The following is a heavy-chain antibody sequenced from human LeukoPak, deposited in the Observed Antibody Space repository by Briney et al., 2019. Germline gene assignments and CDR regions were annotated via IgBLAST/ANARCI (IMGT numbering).Heavy chain of an antibody. CDR3: ARRPGWELLRGYWFDP. D-gene: IGHD1-26*01. Sequence: ASVKVSCKASGYTFTSYGISWVRQAPGQGLEWMGWISAYNGNTNYAQKLQGRITMTTDTSTSTAYMELRSLRSDDTAVYYCARRPGWELLRGYWFDPWGQGTLVPVSS. CDR2: ISAYNGNT. V-gene: IGHV1-18*01. CDR1: GYTFTSYG. J-gene: IGHJ5*02.